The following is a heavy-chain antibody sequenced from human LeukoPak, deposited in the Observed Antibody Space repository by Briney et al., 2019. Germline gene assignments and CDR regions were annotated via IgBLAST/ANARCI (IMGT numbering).Heavy chain of an antibody. Sequence: GGSLRLSCAASGFTFSSYEMNWIRQAPGKGLEWVSYISSSGSTIYYADSVKGRFTISRDNAKNSLYLQMNSLRAEDTAVYYCARDWRFLEFDPWGQGTMVTVSS. D-gene: IGHD3-3*01. CDR1: GFTFSSYE. V-gene: IGHV3-48*03. J-gene: IGHJ5*02. CDR3: ARDWRFLEFDP. CDR2: ISSSGSTI.